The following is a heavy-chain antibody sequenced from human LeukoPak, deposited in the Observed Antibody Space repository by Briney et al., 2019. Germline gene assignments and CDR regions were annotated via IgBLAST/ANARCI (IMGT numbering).Heavy chain of an antibody. CDR2: INHSGIT. J-gene: IGHJ6*02. Sequence: SSETLSLTCGVYGVSFSGYYWSWIRQTPGKGLEWIGEINHSGITNYNPSLKSRVTISVDTSKNQFSLKLSSVTAADTAVYYCARGVGSGYPNYYYYGMDVWGQGTTVTVSS. D-gene: IGHD5-12*01. V-gene: IGHV4-34*01. CDR3: ARGVGSGYPNYYYYGMDV. CDR1: GVSFSGYY.